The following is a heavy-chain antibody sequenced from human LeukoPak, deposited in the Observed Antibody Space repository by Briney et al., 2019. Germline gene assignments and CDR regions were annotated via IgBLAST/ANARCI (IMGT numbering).Heavy chain of an antibody. CDR2: IYYSGST. J-gene: IGHJ4*02. D-gene: IGHD3-3*01. CDR1: GGSISSSIYY. V-gene: IGHV4-39*01. CDR3: ERSDINDFWSGYYNPGGGNFDY. Sequence: KPSETLSLTCTVSGGSISSSIYYWGWIRQPPGKGLEWIGSIYYSGSTYYNPSLKSRVTISVDTSKNQFSLKLSSVTAADTAVYYCERSDINDFWSGYYNPGGGNFDYWGQGTLVTVSS.